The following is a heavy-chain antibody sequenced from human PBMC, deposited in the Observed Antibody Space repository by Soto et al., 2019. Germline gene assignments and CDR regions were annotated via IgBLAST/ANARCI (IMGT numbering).Heavy chain of an antibody. V-gene: IGHV4-59*01. CDR1: GDSISSYY. Sequence: QVQLQESGPGLVKPSETLSLTCAVSGDSISSYYCMWIRQPPGKGLESIGYLYYGRSATYNPSLKSRGTLSVDTSTNQCSLTLSSLTAADTAVYYCALRSMAVVPEYWGQGTLVTVSS. J-gene: IGHJ4*02. D-gene: IGHD3-22*01. CDR2: LYYGRSA. CDR3: ALRSMAVVPEY.